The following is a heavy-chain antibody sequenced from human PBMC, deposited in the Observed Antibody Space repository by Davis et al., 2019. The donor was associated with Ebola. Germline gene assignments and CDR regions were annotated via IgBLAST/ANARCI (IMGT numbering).Heavy chain of an antibody. J-gene: IGHJ4*02. Sequence: ASVKVSCKASGYTFTSYDINWVRQATGQGLEWMGWMNPNSGNTGYAQKFQGRVTMTRNTSISTAYMELSSLRSENTAVYYCARGGLWFGELLFREDFDYWGQGTLVTVSS. V-gene: IGHV1-8*01. D-gene: IGHD3-10*01. CDR2: MNPNSGNT. CDR3: ARGGLWFGELLFREDFDY. CDR1: GYTFTSYD.